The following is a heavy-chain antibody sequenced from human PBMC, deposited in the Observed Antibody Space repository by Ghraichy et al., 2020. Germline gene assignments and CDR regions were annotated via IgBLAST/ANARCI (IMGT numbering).Heavy chain of an antibody. CDR3: ARGSGWLEDY. J-gene: IGHJ4*02. CDR1: EFTFTSYW. CDR2: IKQDGSEK. Sequence: GGSLRLSCAASEFTFTSYWMNWVRQAPGKGLEWVANIKQDGSEKYYVDSVKGRFTISRDNAKNSLYLQMNSLRAEDTAVYYCARGSGWLEDYWGQGTLVTVSS. V-gene: IGHV3-7*04. D-gene: IGHD6-19*01.